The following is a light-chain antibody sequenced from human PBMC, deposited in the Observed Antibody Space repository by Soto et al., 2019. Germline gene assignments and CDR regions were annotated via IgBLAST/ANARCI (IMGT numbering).Light chain of an antibody. J-gene: IGKJ2*01. CDR2: LGS. CDR3: MQALQNPGGFT. CDR1: QSLVDSNRYYY. Sequence: DIVMTQSPLSLPVTPGEPASISCRSSQSLVDSNRYYYLDWYLQKPGQSPQLLIYLGSNRASGVPDRFSGSASGTDFTLKISRVETEDVGVYYCMQALQNPGGFTFGQGTKVVI. V-gene: IGKV2-28*01.